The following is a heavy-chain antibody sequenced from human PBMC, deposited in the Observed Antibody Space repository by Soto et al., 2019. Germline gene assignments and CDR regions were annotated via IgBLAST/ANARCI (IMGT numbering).Heavy chain of an antibody. CDR3: TTVDSSWSRSRYYFTGMDG. Sequence: EVQLVESGGGLVKTGGSLRLSCAASGFTFSNAWMNWVRQAPGKALEWVGRIKSKPDGGTTDYAAPVTGRFTISRNDSKNTLYLQMNSLITEDTAVYYCTTVDSSWSRSRYYFTGMDGWGQGTTVTVSS. V-gene: IGHV3-15*07. D-gene: IGHD6-6*01. J-gene: IGHJ6*01. CDR1: GFTFSNAW. CDR2: IKSKPDGGTT.